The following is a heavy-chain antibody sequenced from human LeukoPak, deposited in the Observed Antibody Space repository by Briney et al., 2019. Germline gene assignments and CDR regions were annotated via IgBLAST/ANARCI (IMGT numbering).Heavy chain of an antibody. D-gene: IGHD3-3*01. CDR2: INPSGGST. V-gene: IGHV1-46*01. CDR1: GYTFTSYY. CDR3: ARGQGLGSITIFGVVIKPHPYYFDY. J-gene: IGHJ4*02. Sequence: ASVKVSCKASGYTFTSYYMHWVRQAPGRGLEWMGIINPSGGSTSYAQKFQGRVTMTRDTSTSTVYMELSSLRSEDTAVYYCARGQGLGSITIFGVVIKPHPYYFDYWGQGTLVTVSS.